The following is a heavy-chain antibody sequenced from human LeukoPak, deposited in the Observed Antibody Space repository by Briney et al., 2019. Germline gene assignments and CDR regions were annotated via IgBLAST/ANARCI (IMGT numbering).Heavy chain of an antibody. Sequence: PGGSLRLSCAASGFTFSSNAMAWVRQAPGKGLEWVSAIQGSDDNTHYADSVKGRFTISRDNSKNTLYLQMNSLRAEDTAVYYCAKGLVGYWASRVHWGQGTLVTVSS. CDR3: AKGLVGYWASRVH. CDR2: IQGSDDNT. D-gene: IGHD2-15*01. V-gene: IGHV3-23*01. J-gene: IGHJ4*02. CDR1: GFTFSSNA.